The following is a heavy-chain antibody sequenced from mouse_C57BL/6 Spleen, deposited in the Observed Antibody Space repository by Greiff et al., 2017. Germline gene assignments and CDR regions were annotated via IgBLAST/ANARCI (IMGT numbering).Heavy chain of an antibody. J-gene: IGHJ2*01. D-gene: IGHD1-1*01. CDR2: IDPSDSYT. CDR1: GYTFTSYW. Sequence: QLQQPGAELVMPGASVKLSCKASGYTFTSYWMHWVKQRPGQGLEWIGEIDPSDSYTNYNQKFKGKSTLTVDKSSSTAYMQLSSLTSEDSAVYYCARFSLLRYYFDYWGQGTTLTVSS. V-gene: IGHV1-69*01. CDR3: ARFSLLRYYFDY.